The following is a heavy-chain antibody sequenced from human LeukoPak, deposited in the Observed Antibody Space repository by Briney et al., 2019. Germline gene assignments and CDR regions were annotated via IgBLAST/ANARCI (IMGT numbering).Heavy chain of an antibody. CDR1: GFTFSTYS. CDR2: ISSSSGTI. CDR3: ARDQSGNCGSGSYSEGSY. D-gene: IGHD3-10*01. Sequence: GGSLRPSCAASGFTFSTYSMKWVRQAPGKGLEWVSYISSSSGTIYYADSVKGRFTISRDNAKNSLYLQMNGLRDQDTDVYYCARDQSGNCGSGSYSEGSYWGQGTLVTVSS. V-gene: IGHV3-48*02. J-gene: IGHJ4*02.